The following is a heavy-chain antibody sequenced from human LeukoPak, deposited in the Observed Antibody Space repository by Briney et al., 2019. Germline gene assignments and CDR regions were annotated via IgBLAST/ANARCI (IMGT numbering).Heavy chain of an antibody. CDR3: ARDERARDFGAAGYFDY. V-gene: IGHV1-8*03. Sequence: ASVKVSCKASGYTFTSYDINWVRQATGQGLEWMGWMNPNSGNTGYAQKFQGRVTITRNTSISTAYMELSSLRSEDTAVYYCARDERARDFGAAGYFDYWGQGTLVTVSS. J-gene: IGHJ4*02. CDR1: GYTFTSYD. CDR2: MNPNSGNT. D-gene: IGHD4-17*01.